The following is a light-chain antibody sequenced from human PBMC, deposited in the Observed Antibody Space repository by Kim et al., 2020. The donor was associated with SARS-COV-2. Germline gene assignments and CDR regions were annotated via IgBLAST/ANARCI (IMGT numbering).Light chain of an antibody. Sequence: DIQMTQSPSSLSASVGDRVTMTCRASQGISDYLAWYQQMPGKAPKLLIYASSTLQSGVPSRFSASGSGTDFTLTISSLQPEDVATYYCQKYNRAPFTFGPGTKVDIK. J-gene: IGKJ3*01. CDR1: QGISDY. V-gene: IGKV1-27*01. CDR3: QKYNRAPFT. CDR2: ASS.